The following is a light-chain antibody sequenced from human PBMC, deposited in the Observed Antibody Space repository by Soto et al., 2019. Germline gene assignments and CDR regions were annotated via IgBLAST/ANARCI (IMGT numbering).Light chain of an antibody. J-gene: IGLJ2*01. CDR1: SSNIGTRLE. Sequence: QSVLTQPPSVSGTPGQRVTISCTGSSSNIGTRLEVNWYQQRPGTAPKLLVYGNSNRPSGVPDRFSGSKSGTSASLAIAGLQAEDEADYYCQSYDSTLSGSVFGGGTKLTVL. CDR3: QSYDSTLSGSV. V-gene: IGLV1-40*01. CDR2: GNS.